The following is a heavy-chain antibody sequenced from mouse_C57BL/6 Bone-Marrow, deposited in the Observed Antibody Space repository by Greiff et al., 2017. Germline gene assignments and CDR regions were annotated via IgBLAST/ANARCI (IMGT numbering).Heavy chain of an antibody. CDR1: GFNIKDDY. J-gene: IGHJ1*03. D-gene: IGHD2-5*01. V-gene: IGHV14-4*01. CDR2: IDPENGDT. CDR3: TTYYSNYWYFDV. Sequence: EVQLQQSGAELVRPGASVKLSCTASGFNIKDDYMQWVKQRPEQGLEWIGWIDPENGDTEYASKFQGKATITADTSSNTAYLQLSSLTSEDTAVYYCTTYYSNYWYFDVWGTGTTVTVSS.